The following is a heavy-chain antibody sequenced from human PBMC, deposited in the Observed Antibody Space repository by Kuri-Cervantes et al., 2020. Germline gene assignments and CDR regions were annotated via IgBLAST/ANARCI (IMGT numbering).Heavy chain of an antibody. Sequence: SETLSLTCAVYGGSFSGYYWSWIRQPPGKGLEWIGEINHSGSTNYNPSLKSRVIISVDTSKNQFSLKLSSVTAADTAVYYCARGHELLWFGEPIWGDAFDIWGQGTMVTVSS. V-gene: IGHV4-34*01. CDR3: ARGHELLWFGEPIWGDAFDI. D-gene: IGHD3-10*01. J-gene: IGHJ3*02. CDR2: INHSGST. CDR1: GGSFSGYY.